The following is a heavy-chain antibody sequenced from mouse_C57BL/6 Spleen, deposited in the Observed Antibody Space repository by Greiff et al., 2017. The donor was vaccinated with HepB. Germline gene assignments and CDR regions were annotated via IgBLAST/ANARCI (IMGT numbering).Heavy chain of an antibody. D-gene: IGHD1-1*01. CDR3: ARWDYYGSSLYYAMDY. CDR1: GFSLTSYA. Sequence: VKLMESGPGLVAPSQSLSITCTVSGFSLTSYAISWVRQPPGKGLEWLGVIWAGGGTNYNSALKSRLSISKDNSKSQVFLKMNSLQTDDTARYYCARWDYYGSSLYYAMDYWGQGTSVTVSS. V-gene: IGHV2-9-1*01. J-gene: IGHJ4*01. CDR2: IWAGGGT.